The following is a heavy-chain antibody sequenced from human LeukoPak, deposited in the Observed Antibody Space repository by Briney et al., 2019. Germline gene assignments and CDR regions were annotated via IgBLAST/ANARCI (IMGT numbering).Heavy chain of an antibody. CDR2: INPNSGGT. D-gene: IGHD3-22*01. J-gene: IGHJ4*02. V-gene: IGHV1-2*02. CDR1: GYTFTGYY. Sequence: GASVKVSCKASGYTFTGYYMHWVRQAPGQGLEWMGWINPNSGGTNYAQEFQGRVTMTRDTSISTAYMELSRLRSDDTAVYYCAREYCFDNSGYYGVGDYWGQGTLVTVSS. CDR3: AREYCFDNSGYYGVGDY.